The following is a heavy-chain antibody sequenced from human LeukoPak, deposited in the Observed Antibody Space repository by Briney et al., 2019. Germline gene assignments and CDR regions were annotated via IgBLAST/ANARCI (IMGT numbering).Heavy chain of an antibody. V-gene: IGHV4-61*02. D-gene: IGHD3-10*01. CDR1: GGSISSGSYY. J-gene: IGHJ6*03. CDR2: IYTSGST. Sequence: PSQTLSLTCTVSGGSISSGSYYWSWIRQPAGKGLEWIGRIYTSGSTNYNPSLKSRVTISVDTSKNQFSLKLSSVTAADTAVYYCARDRQGDYYGSGSYLYYYYYMDVWGKGTTVTVSS. CDR3: ARDRQGDYYGSGSYLYYYYYMDV.